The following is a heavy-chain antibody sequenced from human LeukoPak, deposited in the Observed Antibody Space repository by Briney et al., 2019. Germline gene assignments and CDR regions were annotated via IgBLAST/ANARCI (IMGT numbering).Heavy chain of an antibody. CDR3: ARGLWLGELFPDNY. Sequence: ASVKVSCKASGYTFTSYAMNWVRQAPGQGLEWMGWINTNTGNPTYAQGFTGRFVFSLDTSVSTAYLQISSLKAEDTAVYYCARGLWLGELFPDNYWGQGTLVTVSS. J-gene: IGHJ4*02. D-gene: IGHD3-10*01. CDR2: INTNTGNP. V-gene: IGHV7-4-1*02. CDR1: GYTFTSYA.